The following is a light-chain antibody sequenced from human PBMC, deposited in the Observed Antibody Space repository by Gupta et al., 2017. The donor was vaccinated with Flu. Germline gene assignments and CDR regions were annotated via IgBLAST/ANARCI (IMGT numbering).Light chain of an antibody. CDR2: DVT. V-gene: IGLV2-11*02. Sequence: QSAPTQPRSVSGSPGQSVTISFTGSSNDVGGSNRVSWYQQRPGKAPKLILYDVTERPSGVPDRFSGSKSGNTASLTISGLQADDEADYYCSSHAGRVTWVFGTGTTVTVL. CDR3: SSHAGRVTWV. CDR1: SNDVGGSNR. J-gene: IGLJ1*01.